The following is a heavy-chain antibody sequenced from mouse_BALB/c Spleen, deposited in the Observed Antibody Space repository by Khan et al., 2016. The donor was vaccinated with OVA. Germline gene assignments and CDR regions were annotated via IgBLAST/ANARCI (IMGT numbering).Heavy chain of an antibody. Sequence: QVQLKQSGAELAKPGASVKMSCKASGYTFTTYWMHWVKQRPGQGLEWIGYINPTSAYTDYNEKFKDKATLSADKSSSTAYMQLSSLTSGDSAVYYCARDRIDYWGQGTTLTVSS. CDR1: GYTFTTYW. V-gene: IGHV1-7*01. CDR2: INPTSAYT. J-gene: IGHJ2*01. CDR3: ARDRIDY.